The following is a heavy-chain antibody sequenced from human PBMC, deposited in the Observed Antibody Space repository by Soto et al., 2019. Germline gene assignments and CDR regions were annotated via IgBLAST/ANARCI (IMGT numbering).Heavy chain of an antibody. V-gene: IGHV6-1*01. CDR2: TYYRSKWYN. J-gene: IGHJ6*02. Sequence: SQTLSLTCAISGDSVSSNSAAWNWIKQSPSRGLEWLGRTYYRSKWYNDYAVSVKSRITINPDTSKNQFSLQLNSVTPEDAAVYYCARVNWNLGYYGMDVWGQGTTVTVSS. CDR3: ARVNWNLGYYGMDV. CDR1: GDSVSSNSAA. D-gene: IGHD1-7*01.